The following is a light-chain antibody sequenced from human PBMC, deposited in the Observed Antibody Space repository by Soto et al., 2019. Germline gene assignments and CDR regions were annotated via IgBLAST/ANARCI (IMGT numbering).Light chain of an antibody. V-gene: IGKV1-5*03. CDR1: ESISSW. J-gene: IGKJ1*01. CDR2: MAS. Sequence: DIQMTQSPSTLSASVGDRVSITCRASESISSWLAWYQQKPGKAPKLLIYMASSLESEVPSRFSGSGSGTEFTLTISSLQPDDSATYYCQHHDSYSPSWPFGQGTKVDIK. CDR3: QHHDSYSPSWP.